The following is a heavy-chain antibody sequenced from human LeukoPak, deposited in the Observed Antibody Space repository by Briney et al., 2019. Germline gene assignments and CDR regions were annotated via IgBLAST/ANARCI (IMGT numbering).Heavy chain of an antibody. CDR2: ISGSGGRP. CDR3: ESRPERGYCSSTSCHDSYFDY. J-gene: IGHJ4*02. D-gene: IGHD2-2*01. CDR1: GFTFSSCA. Sequence: GGSLRLSCAASGFTFSSCAMSWVRQAPGKGLEWVSAISGSGGRPYYADSVKGRFTIARDNSKNTLYLQMNILSAEATAVYYCESRPERGYCSSTSCHDSYFDYWGQGTMVTVSS. V-gene: IGHV3-23*01.